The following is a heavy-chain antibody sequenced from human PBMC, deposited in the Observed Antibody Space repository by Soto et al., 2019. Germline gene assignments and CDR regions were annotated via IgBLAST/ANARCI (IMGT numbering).Heavy chain of an antibody. V-gene: IGHV4-34*09. Sequence: PSETLSLTCAVYGGSFSGYYWSWIRHHPGKGLEWIGYIYHSGSTYYNPSLESRVTISLDSSKNHFSLKLSSVTAADTAVYYCARSYGSGNYYGVPSNWFDPWGQGILVTVSS. J-gene: IGHJ5*02. CDR3: ARSYGSGNYYGVPSNWFDP. CDR1: GGSFSGYY. CDR2: IYHSGST. D-gene: IGHD3-10*01.